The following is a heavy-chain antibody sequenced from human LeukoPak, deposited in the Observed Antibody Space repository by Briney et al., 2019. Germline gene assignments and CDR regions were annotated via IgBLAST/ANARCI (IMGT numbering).Heavy chain of an antibody. CDR2: IYTSGST. J-gene: IGHJ6*02. CDR1: GGSISSGSYY. CDR3: ARTSSSWYRGGYYYYGMDV. D-gene: IGHD6-13*01. Sequence: SETLSLTCTVSGGSISSGSYYWSWIRQPAGKGLEWIGRIYTSGSTNYNPSPKSRVTISVDTSKNQFSLKLSSVTAADTAVYYCARTSSSWYRGGYYYYGMDVWGQGTTVTVSS. V-gene: IGHV4-61*02.